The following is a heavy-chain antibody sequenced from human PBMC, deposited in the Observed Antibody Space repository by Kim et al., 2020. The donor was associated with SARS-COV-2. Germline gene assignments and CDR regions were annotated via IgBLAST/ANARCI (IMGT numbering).Heavy chain of an antibody. CDR3: AREGYSSGWYWFDS. CDR1: GYTFTSYA. Sequence: ASVKVSCKASGYTFTSYAMNWVRQAPGQGLEWMGWINTNTGNPTYAQGFTGRFVFSLDTSVSTAYLQISSLKAEDTAVYYCAREGYSSGWYWFDSWGQGTLVTVSS. D-gene: IGHD6-19*01. V-gene: IGHV7-4-1*02. J-gene: IGHJ5*01. CDR2: INTNTGNP.